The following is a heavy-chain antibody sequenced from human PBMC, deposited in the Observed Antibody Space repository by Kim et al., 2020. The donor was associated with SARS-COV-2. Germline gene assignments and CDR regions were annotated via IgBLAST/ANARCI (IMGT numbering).Heavy chain of an antibody. V-gene: IGHV4-39*01. CDR1: GGSISSSSYY. CDR3: ARRDTAMDPFDY. J-gene: IGHJ4*02. CDR2: IYYSGST. Sequence: SETLSLTCTVSGGSISSSSYYWGWIRQPPGKGLEWIGSIYYSGSTYYNPSLKSRVTISVDTSKNQFSLKLSSVTAADTAVYYCARRDTAMDPFDYWGQGT. D-gene: IGHD5-18*01.